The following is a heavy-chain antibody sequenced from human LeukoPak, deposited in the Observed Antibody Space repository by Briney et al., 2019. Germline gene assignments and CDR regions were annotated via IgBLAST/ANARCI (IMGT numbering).Heavy chain of an antibody. V-gene: IGHV1-46*01. D-gene: IGHD2-2*02. J-gene: IGHJ6*02. CDR1: GYTFIDYY. CDR2: INPSGGST. Sequence: ASVKVSCKASGYTFIDYYIHWVRQAPGQGLEWMGIINPSGGSTSYAQKFQGRVTMTRDTSTSTVYMELSSLRSEDTAVYYCAKEFYTTGGTVMDSQYYYYYGLDVWGQGTTVTVSS. CDR3: AKEFYTTGGTVMDSQYYYYYGLDV.